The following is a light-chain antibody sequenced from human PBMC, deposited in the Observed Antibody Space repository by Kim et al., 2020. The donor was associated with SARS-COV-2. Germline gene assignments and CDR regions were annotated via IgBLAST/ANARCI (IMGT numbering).Light chain of an antibody. Sequence: SSELTQDHVVSVALGQTVRITCQGDSLRSYYATWYQQKPGQAPLLVIYGKNNRPSGIPDRFSGSSSGSTASLTITGAQAEDEADYYCNSRDNSDNHVLFGGGTQLTVL. CDR1: SLRSYY. CDR2: GKN. CDR3: NSRDNSDNHVL. J-gene: IGLJ2*01. V-gene: IGLV3-19*01.